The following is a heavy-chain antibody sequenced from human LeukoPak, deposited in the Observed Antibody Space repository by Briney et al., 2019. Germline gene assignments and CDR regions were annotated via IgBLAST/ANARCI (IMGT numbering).Heavy chain of an antibody. V-gene: IGHV3-21*01. J-gene: IGHJ3*02. CDR1: GFTFTNYR. CDR2: ISSTSGYI. Sequence: GGSLRLSCAASGFTFTNYRMTCVRQAPGKGLEWVSSISSTSGYIFYADSVQGRFTISRDNAKSSLYLQMNSLRAEDTAVYYCARENGDYADAVDIWGQGTMVTVSS. CDR3: ARENGDYADAVDI. D-gene: IGHD4-17*01.